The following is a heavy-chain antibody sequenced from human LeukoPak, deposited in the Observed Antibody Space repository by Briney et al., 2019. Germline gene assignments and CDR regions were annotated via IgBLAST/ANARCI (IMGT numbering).Heavy chain of an antibody. Sequence: GGSLRLSCAVSGITLSNYGMSWVRQAPGKGLEWVAGLSGSGGGTNYADSVKGRFTISRDKAKNTLYLQMDSLRAEDTAVYFCAKRGVVIRVILVGFHKEAYYFDSWGQGALVTVSS. CDR1: GITLSNYG. CDR3: AKRGVVIRVILVGFHKEAYYFDS. V-gene: IGHV3-23*01. D-gene: IGHD3-10*01. CDR2: LSGSGGGT. J-gene: IGHJ4*02.